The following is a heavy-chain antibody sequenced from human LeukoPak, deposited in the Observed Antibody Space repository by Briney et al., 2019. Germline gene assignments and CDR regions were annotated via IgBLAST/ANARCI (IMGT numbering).Heavy chain of an antibody. Sequence: SETLSLTCTVSGGSISSYYWSWIRRPPGKGLEWIGYIYYSGSTNYNPSLKSRVTISVDTSKNQFSLKLSSVTAADTAVYYCARRTLIGDYDYWGQGTLVTVSS. CDR3: ARRTLIGDYDY. CDR1: GGSISSYY. CDR2: IYYSGST. V-gene: IGHV4-59*08. J-gene: IGHJ4*02. D-gene: IGHD4-17*01.